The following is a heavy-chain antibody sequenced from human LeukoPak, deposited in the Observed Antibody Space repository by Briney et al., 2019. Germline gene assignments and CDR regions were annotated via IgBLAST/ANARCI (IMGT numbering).Heavy chain of an antibody. CDR3: ARHPYSGSYHFDY. J-gene: IGHJ4*02. CDR1: GYTFTSYY. D-gene: IGHD1-26*01. Sequence: GASVTVSCKASGYTFTSYYMHWVRQAPGQGLEWMGWINPNSGGTNSAQKFQGRVTMTRDTSISTAYMELSRLTSDDTAVYYCARHPYSGSYHFDYWGQGTLVTVSS. CDR2: INPNSGGT. V-gene: IGHV1-2*02.